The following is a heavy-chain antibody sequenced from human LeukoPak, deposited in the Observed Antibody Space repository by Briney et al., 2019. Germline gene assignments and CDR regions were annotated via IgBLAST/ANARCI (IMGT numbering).Heavy chain of an antibody. J-gene: IGHJ4*02. D-gene: IGHD2-15*01. CDR3: ASGQVDCSSGSCYIIDY. CDR1: GGTFSSYA. CDR2: IIPIFGTA. V-gene: IGHV1-69*01. Sequence: SVKVSCKASGGTFSSYAISWVRQAPGQGLEWMGGIIPIFGTANYAQKFQGRVTITADESTSTAYMELSSLRSEDTAVYYCASGQVDCSSGSCYIIDYWGQGTLVTVSS.